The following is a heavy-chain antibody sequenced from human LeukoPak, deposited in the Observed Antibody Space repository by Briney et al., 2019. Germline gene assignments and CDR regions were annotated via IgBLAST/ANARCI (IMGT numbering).Heavy chain of an antibody. CDR3: AKDGDRNYYDSSGYFDY. D-gene: IGHD3-22*01. J-gene: IGHJ4*02. CDR2: IRYDGSNK. Sequence: GGSLRLSCAASGFTFSSYGMHWVRQAPGKGLEWVAFIRYDGSNKYYADSVKGRFTISRDNSKNTLYLQMNSLRAEDTAVYYCAKDGDRNYYDSSGYFDYWGQGTLVIVSS. CDR1: GFTFSSYG. V-gene: IGHV3-30*02.